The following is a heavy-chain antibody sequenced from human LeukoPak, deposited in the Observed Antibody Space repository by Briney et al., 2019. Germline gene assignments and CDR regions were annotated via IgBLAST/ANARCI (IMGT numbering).Heavy chain of an antibody. CDR3: AKGYGDYVNYFDY. CDR1: GFTFSSSA. D-gene: IGHD4-17*01. V-gene: IGHV3-23*01. J-gene: IGHJ4*02. CDR2: ISSSGGST. Sequence: GGSLRLSCAASGFTFSSSAMSWVRQVPGKGLEWVSGISSSGGSTNYADSVRGRFTISRDNSKNTLYLQMNSLRAEDTAVYYCAKGYGDYVNYFDYWGQGTLVTVSS.